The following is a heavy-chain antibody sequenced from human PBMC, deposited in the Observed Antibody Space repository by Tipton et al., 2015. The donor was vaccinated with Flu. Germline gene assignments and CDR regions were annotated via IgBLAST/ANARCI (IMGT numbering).Heavy chain of an antibody. J-gene: IGHJ4*02. D-gene: IGHD6-13*01. CDR1: GFTFNNYA. CDR2: ISGSGDRA. V-gene: IGHV3-23*01. Sequence: SLRLSCAASGFTFNNYAMSWVRQAPGKGLEWVSTISGSGDRAYYVGSVKGRFTFSRDNSKNTLFLQMNGLRAEDTAVYYCAKAGRETAAGFYYLDYWGQGTLVTVSS. CDR3: AKAGRETAAGFYYLDY.